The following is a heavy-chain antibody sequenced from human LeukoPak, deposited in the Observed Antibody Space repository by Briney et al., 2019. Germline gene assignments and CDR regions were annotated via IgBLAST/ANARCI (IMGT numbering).Heavy chain of an antibody. CDR1: GGSISSISSNNYH. D-gene: IGHD4-23*01. Sequence: SETLSLTGSVSGGSISSISSNNYHWGWIRQPPGKGLEWIGSIYYSGSTYYNPSLKSRVTISVDTSKNQFSLKLSSVTAADTALYYCTREMGVVTAHGIDVWGQGTTVTVSS. V-gene: IGHV4-39*02. CDR2: IYYSGST. CDR3: TREMGVVTAHGIDV. J-gene: IGHJ6*02.